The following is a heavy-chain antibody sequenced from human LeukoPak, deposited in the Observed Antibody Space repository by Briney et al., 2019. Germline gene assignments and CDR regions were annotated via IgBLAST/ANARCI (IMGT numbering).Heavy chain of an antibody. CDR1: GGTFSSYA. J-gene: IGHJ3*02. V-gene: IGHV1-69*01. Sequence: EASVKVSCKASGGTFSSYAISWVRQAPGQGLEWMGGIFPVFGTPTYAQKFQGRVTITADESTRTAHMELSSLRSDDTAVYYCARGPHTSSWYKHAFDIWAQGTMVTVSS. CDR2: IFPVFGTP. D-gene: IGHD6-13*01. CDR3: ARGPHTSSWYKHAFDI.